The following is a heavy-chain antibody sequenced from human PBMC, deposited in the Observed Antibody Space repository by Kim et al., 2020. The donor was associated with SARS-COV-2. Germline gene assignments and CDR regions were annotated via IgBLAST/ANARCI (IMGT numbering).Heavy chain of an antibody. CDR2: IYYSGST. Sequence: SDTLSLTCTVSGGSISSYYWSWIRQPPGKGLEWIGYIYYSGSTNYNPSLKSRVTISVDTSKNQFSLKLSSVTAADTAVYYCARHRKAAAGPDDAFDIWGQGTMVTVSS. J-gene: IGHJ3*02. V-gene: IGHV4-59*08. D-gene: IGHD6-13*01. CDR1: GGSISSYY. CDR3: ARHRKAAAGPDDAFDI.